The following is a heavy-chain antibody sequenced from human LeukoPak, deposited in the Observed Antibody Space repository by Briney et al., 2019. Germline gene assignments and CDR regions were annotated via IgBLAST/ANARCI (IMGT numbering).Heavy chain of an antibody. Sequence: PGGSLRLSCAASGFTFSDYYMSWIRQAPGKGLEWVSYISSSGSTIYYADSVKGRFTISRDNAKNSLYLQMNSLRAEDTAVYYCARAAAGLLWFGELSGPTELDYWGQGTLVTVSS. CDR2: ISSSGSTI. D-gene: IGHD3-10*01. V-gene: IGHV3-11*04. J-gene: IGHJ4*02. CDR3: ARAAAGLLWFGELSGPTELDY. CDR1: GFTFSDYY.